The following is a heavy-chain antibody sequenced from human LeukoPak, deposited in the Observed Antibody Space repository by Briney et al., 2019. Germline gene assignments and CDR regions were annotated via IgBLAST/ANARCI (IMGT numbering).Heavy chain of an antibody. CDR3: AKEDVLLWLGELLYGYFDY. CDR1: GFTFSSYS. V-gene: IGHV3-21*04. Sequence: GGSLRLSCAASGFTFSSYSMNWVRQAPGKGLEWVSSISSSSSYIYYADSVKGRFTISRDNAKNSLYLQMNSLRAEDTAVYYCAKEDVLLWLGELLYGYFDYWGQGTLVTVSS. J-gene: IGHJ4*02. CDR2: ISSSSSYI. D-gene: IGHD3-10*01.